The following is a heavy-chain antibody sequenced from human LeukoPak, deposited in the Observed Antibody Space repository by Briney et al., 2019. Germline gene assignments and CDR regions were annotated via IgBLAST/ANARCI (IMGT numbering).Heavy chain of an antibody. CDR1: GYRFSNYW. J-gene: IGHJ5*02. CDR3: ARQEYCSGGSCYTWFDP. V-gene: IGHV5-51*01. Sequence: GESLKISCKGSGYRFSNYWIGWVRHMPGKGLEWMGMIYPGDSDIRYSPSFQGRVTISADKSISTAYLQWSSLKASDTAMYYCARQEYCSGGSCYTWFDPWGQGTLVTVSS. D-gene: IGHD2-15*01. CDR2: IYPGDSDI.